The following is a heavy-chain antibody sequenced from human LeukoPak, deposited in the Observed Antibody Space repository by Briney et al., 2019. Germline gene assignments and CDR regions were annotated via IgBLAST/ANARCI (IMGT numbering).Heavy chain of an antibody. CDR3: AREGPRGNSQFDY. CDR1: GFTFSSYG. CDR2: IWYDGSSK. V-gene: IGHV3-33*01. D-gene: IGHD2/OR15-2a*01. J-gene: IGHJ4*02. Sequence: PGGSLRLSCAASGFTFSSYGMHWVRQAPGKGLEWVALIWYDGSSKYYADSVKGRLTISRDNSKNTLYLQMNSLRAEDTAVYYCAREGPRGNSQFDYWGQGTLVTVSS.